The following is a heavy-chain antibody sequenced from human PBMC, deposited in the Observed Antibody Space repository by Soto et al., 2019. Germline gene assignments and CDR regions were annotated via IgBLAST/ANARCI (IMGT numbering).Heavy chain of an antibody. CDR3: ARVREDIVATTGWFDR. V-gene: IGHV1-18*01. CDR2: ISAYNGNT. CDR1: GYTFTSYG. D-gene: IGHD5-12*01. Sequence: ASVKVSCKASGYTFTSYGISWVRQAPGQGLEWMGWISAYNGNTNYAQKLQGRVTMTTDTSTSTAYMELRSLRSDDTAVYYCARVREDIVATTGWFDRWGQGTLVTVSS. J-gene: IGHJ5*02.